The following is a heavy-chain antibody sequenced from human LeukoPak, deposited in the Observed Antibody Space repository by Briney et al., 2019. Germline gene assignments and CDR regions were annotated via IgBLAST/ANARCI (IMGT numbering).Heavy chain of an antibody. CDR2: IYYSGST. CDR3: ARDLYGSGSYYLYYYYYYYMDV. Sequence: SETLSLTCTVSGGSISSSSYYWGWIRQPPGKGLEWIGSIYYSGSTYYNPSLKSRVTISVDTSKNQFSLKLSSVTAADTAVYYCARDLYGSGSYYLYYYYYYYMDVWGKGTTVTISS. D-gene: IGHD3-10*01. V-gene: IGHV4-39*07. CDR1: GGSISSSSYY. J-gene: IGHJ6*03.